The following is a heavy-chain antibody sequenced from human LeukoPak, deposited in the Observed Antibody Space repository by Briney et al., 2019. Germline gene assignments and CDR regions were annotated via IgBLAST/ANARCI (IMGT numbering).Heavy chain of an antibody. CDR1: GGSISSSSYY. J-gene: IGHJ4*02. V-gene: IGHV4-39*01. CDR2: ISYSGSI. Sequence: SETLSLTCTVSGGSISSSSYYWGWIRQPPGKGLEWIGSISYSGSIYYNPSLKSRVTISEDTSKNQFSLRLSSVTAADTAVYYCAGTGGDYYFDYWGQGTLVTVSS. D-gene: IGHD3-16*01. CDR3: AGTGGDYYFDY.